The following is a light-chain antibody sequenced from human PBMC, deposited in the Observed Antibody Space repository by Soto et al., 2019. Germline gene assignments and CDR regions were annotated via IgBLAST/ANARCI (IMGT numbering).Light chain of an antibody. Sequence: ETVMTQSPATLSVSPGESATLSCRASQSVSSNLAWYQQKGGQAPRLLLYGASTRATGIPARFSGSGSGTEFTLTISSLQSEDFAVYYSQQYKNWPPWTFGQGTKVEIK. J-gene: IGKJ1*01. V-gene: IGKV3-15*01. CDR3: QQYKNWPPWT. CDR2: GAS. CDR1: QSVSSN.